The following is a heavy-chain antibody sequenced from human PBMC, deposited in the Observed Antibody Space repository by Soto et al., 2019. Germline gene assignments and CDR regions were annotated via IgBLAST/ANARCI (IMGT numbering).Heavy chain of an antibody. CDR3: AKDTFDVPPGFDY. V-gene: IGHV3-23*01. Sequence: EVQLLGSGGGLVHPGGSLRLSCAASGFAFRNYGMSWVRQAPGKGLKWVSTISGSGGSTYYADSVKGRFTISRDNSKNTLYRQMNSLRAEDTAIYYCAKDTFDVPPGFDYWGQGTLVTVSS. J-gene: IGHJ4*02. D-gene: IGHD3-9*01. CDR2: ISGSGGST. CDR1: GFAFRNYG.